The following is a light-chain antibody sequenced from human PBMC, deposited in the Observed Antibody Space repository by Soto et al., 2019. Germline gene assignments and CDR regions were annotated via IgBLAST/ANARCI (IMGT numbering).Light chain of an antibody. CDR2: AAS. V-gene: IGKV1-39*01. CDR1: QSISSY. Sequence: DIQMTPSPSSLSASVGDRVTITCRASQSISSYLNWYQQKPGKAPKLLIYAASSLQSGVPSRFSGSGSGTDFTLTISSLQPEDFATYYCQQSYSPWTFGQGTKVDIK. J-gene: IGKJ1*01. CDR3: QQSYSPWT.